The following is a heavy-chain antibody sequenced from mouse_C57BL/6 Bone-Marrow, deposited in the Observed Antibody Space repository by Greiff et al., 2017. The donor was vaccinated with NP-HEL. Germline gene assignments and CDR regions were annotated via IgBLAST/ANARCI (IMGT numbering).Heavy chain of an antibody. CDR2: ISDGGSYT. J-gene: IGHJ1*03. CDR1: GFTFSSYA. CDR3: AREGSTTVVVAAPYWYFDV. D-gene: IGHD1-1*01. V-gene: IGHV5-4*01. Sequence: EVMLVESGGGLVKPGGSLKLSCAASGFTFSSYAMSWVRQTPEKRLEWVATISDGGSYTYYPDNVKGRFTISRDNAKNNLYLQMSHLKSEDTAMYYCAREGSTTVVVAAPYWYFDVWGTGTTVTVSS.